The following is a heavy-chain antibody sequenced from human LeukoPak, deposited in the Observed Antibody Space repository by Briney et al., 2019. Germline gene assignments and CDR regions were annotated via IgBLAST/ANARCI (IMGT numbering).Heavy chain of an antibody. CDR2: IKVDGSEK. CDR3: ARVGSTVAAGTPDY. Sequence: PGGSLRLSCAASGYSFSSAWMSWVRQAPGKALEWVASIKVDGSEKYYVDSVKGRFTISRDNAKNSLSLQVNSLRADDTAVYYCARVGSTVAAGTPDYWGQGTLVTVSS. D-gene: IGHD6-13*01. J-gene: IGHJ4*02. V-gene: IGHV3-7*02. CDR1: GYSFSSAW.